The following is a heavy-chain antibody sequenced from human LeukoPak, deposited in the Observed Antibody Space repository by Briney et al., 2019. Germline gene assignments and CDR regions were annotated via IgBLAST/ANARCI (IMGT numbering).Heavy chain of an antibody. CDR1: GFTFSSYW. J-gene: IGHJ4*02. D-gene: IGHD3-3*01. V-gene: IGHV3-7*01. CDR3: ARDTTIFGVVTTSFDY. CDR2: IKQDGSEK. Sequence: GGSLRLSCAASGFTFSSYWMSWVRQAPGKGLEWVANIKQDGSEKYYVDSVKGRFIISRDNAKNSLYLQMNSLRAEDTAVYYCARDTTIFGVVTTSFDYWGQGTLVTVSS.